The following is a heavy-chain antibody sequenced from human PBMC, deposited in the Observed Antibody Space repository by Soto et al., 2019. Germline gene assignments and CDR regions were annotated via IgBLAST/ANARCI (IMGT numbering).Heavy chain of an antibody. D-gene: IGHD3-9*01. Sequence: PSEPLSLHCNVWSGSISGYYWSWIRQPAGKGLEWIGRIYTSGSTNYNPSLKSRVTISVDTSKNQFSLKVTSVTAADTAVYYCARASFDYLWLYDYWGQVTLVTVSS. V-gene: IGHV4-4*07. J-gene: IGHJ4*02. CDR2: IYTSGST. CDR1: SGSISGYY. CDR3: ARASFDYLWLYDY.